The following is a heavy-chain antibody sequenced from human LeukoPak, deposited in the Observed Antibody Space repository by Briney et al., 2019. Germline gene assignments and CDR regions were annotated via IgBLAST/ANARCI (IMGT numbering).Heavy chain of an antibody. Sequence: AASVKVSCKASGYTFTGYYMHWVRQAPGQGLEWMGRINPNNGGANYAQNFQGRVTVTKDTSISTVYMELTRLRSDDTAFYYCARGENYSYGYWGQGTLVTVSS. J-gene: IGHJ4*02. CDR3: ARGENYSYGY. CDR1: GYTFTGYY. CDR2: INPNNGGA. D-gene: IGHD5-18*01. V-gene: IGHV1-2*06.